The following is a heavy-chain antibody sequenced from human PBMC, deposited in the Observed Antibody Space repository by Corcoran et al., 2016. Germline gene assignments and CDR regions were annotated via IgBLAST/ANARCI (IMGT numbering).Heavy chain of an antibody. CDR3: ARGDIVVVPAACDY. CDR1: GFTFSSYS. V-gene: IGHV3-48*02. D-gene: IGHD2-2*01. CDR2: ISSSSSTI. J-gene: IGHJ4*02. Sequence: EVQLVESGGGLVQPGGSLRLSCAASGFTFSSYSMNWVRQAPGKGLEWVSYISSSSSTIYYADSVKGRFTISRDNAKNSLYLQMNSLREEDTAVYYCARGDIVVVPAACDYWGQGTLVTVSS.